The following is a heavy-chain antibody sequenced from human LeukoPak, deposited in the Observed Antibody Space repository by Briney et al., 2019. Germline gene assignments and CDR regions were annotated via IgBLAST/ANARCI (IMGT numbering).Heavy chain of an antibody. CDR3: ARLYYSISGSSDY. CDR2: ISYDGSKK. J-gene: IGHJ4*02. V-gene: IGHV3-30*19. D-gene: IGHD3-10*01. Sequence: GGSLRLSCGASGFTFSNYGMLWVRQAPGKGLEWVAIISYDGSKKYYADSVKGRFTISRDNSKNTLYLQMNSLRAEDTAVYYCARLYYSISGSSDYWGQGTLVTVSP. CDR1: GFTFSNYG.